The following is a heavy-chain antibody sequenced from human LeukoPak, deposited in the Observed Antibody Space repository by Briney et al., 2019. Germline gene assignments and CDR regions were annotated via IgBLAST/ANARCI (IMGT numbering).Heavy chain of an antibody. Sequence: GESLKISCKGSGYSFTSYWIGWVRQMPGKGLEWMGIIYPGDSDTRYSPSFQGQVTISADKSISTAYLQWSSLKASDIAMYYCARHLQADFWSGYQYFDYWGQGTLVTVSS. J-gene: IGHJ4*02. CDR1: GYSFTSYW. CDR3: ARHLQADFWSGYQYFDY. D-gene: IGHD3-3*01. CDR2: IYPGDSDT. V-gene: IGHV5-51*01.